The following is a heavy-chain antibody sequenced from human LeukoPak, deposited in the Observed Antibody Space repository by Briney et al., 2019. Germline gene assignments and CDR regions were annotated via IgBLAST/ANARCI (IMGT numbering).Heavy chain of an antibody. V-gene: IGHV3-7*01. J-gene: IGHJ4*02. CDR1: GFTFSSYW. CDR2: IKQDGSGK. D-gene: IGHD3-22*01. CDR3: ARYSQIRRYYYDSSGPGAFDY. Sequence: GGSLRLSCAASGFTFSSYWMSWVRQAPGKGLEWVANIKQDGSGKYYVDSVKGRFTISRDNAKNSLYLQMNSLRAEDTAVYYCARYSQIRRYYYDSSGPGAFDYWGQGTLVTVSS.